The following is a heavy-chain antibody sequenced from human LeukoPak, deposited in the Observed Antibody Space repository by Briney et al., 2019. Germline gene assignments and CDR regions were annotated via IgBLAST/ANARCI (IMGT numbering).Heavy chain of an antibody. D-gene: IGHD3-10*01. CDR3: ARLFPLMVRGVSDAFDI. J-gene: IGHJ3*02. CDR2: IYHSGST. Sequence: PSETLSLTCTVSGGSISSSSYYWGWIRQPPGKGLEWIGEIYHSGSTNYNPSLKSRVTISVDKSKNQFSLKLSSVTAADTAVYYCARLFPLMVRGVSDAFDIWGQGTMVTVSS. V-gene: IGHV4-39*01. CDR1: GGSISSSSYY.